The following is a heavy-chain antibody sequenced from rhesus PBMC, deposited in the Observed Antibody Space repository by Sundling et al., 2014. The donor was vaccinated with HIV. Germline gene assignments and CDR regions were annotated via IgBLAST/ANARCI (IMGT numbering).Heavy chain of an antibody. J-gene: IGHJ4*01. CDR3: AKDRWNYTYFDY. D-gene: IGHD1-1-1*01. Sequence: EVQLVETGGGLVQPGGSLKLSCAASGFTFSSYGMSWVRQAPGKGLEWVSAINSGGSNTYYADSVKGRFTISRDNSKNTLSLQMNSLRAEDTAVYYCAKDRWNYTYFDYWGQGVLVTVSS. CDR2: INSGGSNT. V-gene: IGHV3-103*01. CDR1: GFTFSSYG.